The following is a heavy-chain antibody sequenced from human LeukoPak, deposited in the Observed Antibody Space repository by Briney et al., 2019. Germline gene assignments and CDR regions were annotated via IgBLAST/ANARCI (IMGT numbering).Heavy chain of an antibody. CDR3: ARNNGMDV. CDR2: VNRDGSET. Sequence: GGSLRLSCAASGFALSSHWMTWVRQVPGRGPEWVANVNRDGSETYYLDSVKGRFTISKDNAKNSLYLQMNSLRAEDAALYHCARNNGMDVWGQGTTVIVSS. V-gene: IGHV3-7*03. J-gene: IGHJ6*02. CDR1: GFALSSHW.